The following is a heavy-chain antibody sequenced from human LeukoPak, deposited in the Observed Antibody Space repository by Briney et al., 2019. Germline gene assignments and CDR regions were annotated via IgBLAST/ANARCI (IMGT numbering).Heavy chain of an antibody. CDR3: ARHKQQDYDFWSGPYLGHYFDY. Sequence: SETLSLTCTVSGGSISSSSYYWGWIRQPPGKGLEWIGSIYYSGSTYYNPSLKSRVTISVDTSKNQFSLKLSSVTAADTAVYYCARHKQQDYDFWSGPYLGHYFDYWGQGTLVTVSS. J-gene: IGHJ4*02. V-gene: IGHV4-39*01. CDR2: IYYSGST. D-gene: IGHD3-3*01. CDR1: GGSISSSSYY.